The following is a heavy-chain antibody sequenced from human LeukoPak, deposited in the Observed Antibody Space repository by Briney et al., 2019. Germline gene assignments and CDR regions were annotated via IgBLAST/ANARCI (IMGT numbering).Heavy chain of an antibody. D-gene: IGHD2-15*01. CDR3: ARQNRYRSGGSCYVAFDI. V-gene: IGHV3-21*01. CDR1: GFTFSSYS. J-gene: IGHJ3*02. CDR2: ISSSSSYI. Sequence: GGSLRLSCAASGFTFSSYSMNWVRQAPGKGLEWVSSISSSSSYIYYADSVKGRFTISRDNAKNSLYLQMNSLRAEDTAVYYCARQNRYRSGGSCYVAFDIWGQGTMVTVSS.